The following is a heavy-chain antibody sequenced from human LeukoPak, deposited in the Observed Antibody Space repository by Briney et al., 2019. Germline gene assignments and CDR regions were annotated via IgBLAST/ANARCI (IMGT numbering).Heavy chain of an antibody. CDR3: ARDLMGYNYFYMDV. Sequence: GGSLRLSCAASGFTFNTYNMNWVRQAPGKGLEWVSSISSSSSYIYYADSVKGRFTISRDNAKNSLFLQMNSLRAENTAVYYCARDLMGYNYFYMDVWGKGSTVTVSS. CDR2: ISSSSSYI. D-gene: IGHD3-9*01. V-gene: IGHV3-21*01. CDR1: GFTFNTYN. J-gene: IGHJ6*03.